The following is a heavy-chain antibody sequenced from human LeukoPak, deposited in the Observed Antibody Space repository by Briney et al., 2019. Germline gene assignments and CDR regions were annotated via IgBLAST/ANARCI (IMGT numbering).Heavy chain of an antibody. Sequence: GGSLRLSCAASGFTFSSYSMNWVRQAPGKGLEWVSSISSSSSYIYYADSVKGRFTISRDNAKNSLYLQMNSLRAEDTAVYYCARDSRKGKRGYSGYDHDYWGQGTLVTVSS. CDR1: GFTFSSYS. D-gene: IGHD5-12*01. V-gene: IGHV3-21*01. J-gene: IGHJ4*02. CDR2: ISSSSSYI. CDR3: ARDSRKGKRGYSGYDHDY.